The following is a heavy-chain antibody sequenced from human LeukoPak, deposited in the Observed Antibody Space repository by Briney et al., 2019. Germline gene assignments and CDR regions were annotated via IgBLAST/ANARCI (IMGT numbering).Heavy chain of an antibody. V-gene: IGHV4-30-4*01. CDR2: IYYSGST. CDR3: AREIGDYYGSGRSRTPDNWFDP. D-gene: IGHD3-10*01. CDR1: GGSISSGDYY. Sequence: SQTLSLTCTVSGGSISSGDYYWSRIRQPPGKGLEWIGYIYYSGSTYYNPSLKSRVTISVDTSKNQFSLKLSSVTAADTAVYYCAREIGDYYGSGRSRTPDNWFDPWGQGTLVTVSS. J-gene: IGHJ5*02.